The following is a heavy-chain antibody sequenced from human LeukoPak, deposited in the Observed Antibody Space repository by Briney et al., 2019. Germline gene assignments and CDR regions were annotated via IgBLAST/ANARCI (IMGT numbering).Heavy chain of an antibody. CDR2: ISYDGSNK. V-gene: IGHV3-30*18. CDR3: AKDHTYYYDSSGYFDY. CDR1: GFTFSSYG. Sequence: GGSLRLSYAASGFTFSSYGMHWVRQAPGKGLEWVAVISYDGSNKYYADSVKGRFTISRDNSKNTLYLQMNSLRAEDTAVYYCAKDHTYYYDSSGYFDYWGQGTLVTVSS. D-gene: IGHD3-22*01. J-gene: IGHJ4*02.